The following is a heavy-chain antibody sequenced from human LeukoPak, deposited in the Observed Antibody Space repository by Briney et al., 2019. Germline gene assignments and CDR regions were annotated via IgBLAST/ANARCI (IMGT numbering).Heavy chain of an antibody. V-gene: IGHV4-39*07. Sequence: PSETLSLTCTVSGDSISNTTYYWGWIRQPPGKGLEWIGSIYNSGSTYYNPSLKSRVTISVDTTKNQFSLKLSSVTAADTAVYYCARDSRGTTIFGLGGGPYYFGYWGQGTLVTVSS. CDR3: ARDSRGTTIFGLGGGPYYFGY. J-gene: IGHJ4*02. D-gene: IGHD3-9*01. CDR1: GDSISNTTYY. CDR2: IYNSGST.